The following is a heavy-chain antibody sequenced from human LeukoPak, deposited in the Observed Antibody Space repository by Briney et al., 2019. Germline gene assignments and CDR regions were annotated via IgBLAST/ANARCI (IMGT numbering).Heavy chain of an antibody. D-gene: IGHD4-17*01. CDR3: ARGALGYGADLFDI. J-gene: IGHJ3*02. CDR1: GYTFTTYY. V-gene: IGHV1-2*02. CDR2: INPNTGGR. Sequence: ASVKVSCKASGYTFTTYYMHWVRQAPGQGLEWMGWINPNTGGRGYAQKFQGRVTMTRDTSISAAYMELSSLRSDDTAVYYCARGALGYGADLFDIWGQGTMVTVSS.